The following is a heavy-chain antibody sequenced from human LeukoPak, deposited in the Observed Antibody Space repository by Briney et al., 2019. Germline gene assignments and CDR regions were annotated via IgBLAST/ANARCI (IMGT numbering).Heavy chain of an antibody. J-gene: IGHJ4*02. V-gene: IGHV1-69*05. CDR2: IIPIFGTA. D-gene: IGHD3-10*01. CDR3: ARGSQSPFRTKGWFGELPFDY. Sequence: GASVTVSCKASGGTFSSYAISWVRQAPGQGLEWMGGIIPIFGTANYAQKFQGRVTITTDESTSTAYMELSSLRSEDTAVYYCARGSQSPFRTKGWFGELPFDYWGQGTLVTVSS. CDR1: GGTFSSYA.